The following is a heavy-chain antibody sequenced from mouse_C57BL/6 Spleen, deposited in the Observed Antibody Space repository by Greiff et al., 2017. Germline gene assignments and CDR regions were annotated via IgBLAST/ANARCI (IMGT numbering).Heavy chain of an antibody. V-gene: IGHV5-16*01. CDR3: ARVLLRDWYFDV. CDR1: GFTFSDYY. Sequence: EVQLVESEGGLVQPGSSMKLSCTASGFTFSDYYMAWVRQVPEKGLEWVANINYDGSSTYYLDSLKSRFIISRDNAKNILYLQMSSLKSEDTATYYCARVLLRDWYFDVWGTGTTVTVSS. CDR2: INYDGSST. J-gene: IGHJ1*03. D-gene: IGHD1-1*01.